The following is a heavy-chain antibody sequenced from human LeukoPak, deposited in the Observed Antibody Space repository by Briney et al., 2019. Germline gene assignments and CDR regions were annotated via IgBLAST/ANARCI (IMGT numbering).Heavy chain of an antibody. CDR2: INHSGST. CDR3: ARRPKYYGSGSYRRTNWFDP. CDR1: GGSFSGYY. V-gene: IGHV4-34*01. J-gene: IGHJ5*02. D-gene: IGHD3-10*01. Sequence: SETLSLTCAVYGGSFSGYYWSWIRQPPGKGLEWIGEINHSGSTNYNPSLKSRVTISVDTSKNQFSLKLSSVTAADTAVYYCARRPKYYGSGSYRRTNWFDPWGQGTLVTVSS.